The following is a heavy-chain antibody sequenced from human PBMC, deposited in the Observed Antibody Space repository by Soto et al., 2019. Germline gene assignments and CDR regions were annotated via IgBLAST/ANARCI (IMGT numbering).Heavy chain of an antibody. D-gene: IGHD3-9*01. CDR3: AKESYYDILTGSDNFDY. CDR1: GFTFSSYA. CDR2: ISGSGGST. Sequence: GGSLRLSCAASGFTFSSYAMSWVRQTPGKGLEWVSAISGSGGSTYYADSVKGRFTISRDNSKNTLYLQMNSLRAEDTAVYYCAKESYYDILTGSDNFDYWGQGTLVTVSS. J-gene: IGHJ4*02. V-gene: IGHV3-23*01.